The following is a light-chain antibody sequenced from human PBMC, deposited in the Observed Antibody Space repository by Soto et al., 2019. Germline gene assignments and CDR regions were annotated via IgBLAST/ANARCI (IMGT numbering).Light chain of an antibody. CDR3: QQYNSYPWT. J-gene: IGKJ1*01. CDR2: DAS. Sequence: DIQMTQSPSSLSASVGDRVIITCRASQDISNYLAWFQQKPGKAPKSLIYDASSLESGVPSRFSGSGSGTEFTLTISSLQPDDFATYYCQQYNSYPWTFGQGTKVDIK. V-gene: IGKV1-16*01. CDR1: QDISNY.